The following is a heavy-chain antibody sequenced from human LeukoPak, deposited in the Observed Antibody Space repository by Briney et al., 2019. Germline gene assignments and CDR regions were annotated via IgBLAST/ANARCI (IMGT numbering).Heavy chain of an antibody. CDR3: ARRYSYGYGIDY. CDR1: GYTFTSYD. V-gene: IGHV1-8*03. D-gene: IGHD5-18*01. Sequence: ASVKVSCKASGYTFTSYDINWVRQATGQGLEWMGWMNPNSGNTGYAQKFQGRVTITRNTSISTAYMELSSLRSEDTAVYYCARRYSYGYGIDYWGQGTLVTVSS. J-gene: IGHJ4*02. CDR2: MNPNSGNT.